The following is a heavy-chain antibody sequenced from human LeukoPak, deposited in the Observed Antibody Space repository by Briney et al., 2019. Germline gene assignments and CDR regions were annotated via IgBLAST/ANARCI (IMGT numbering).Heavy chain of an antibody. CDR1: GGSISSYY. D-gene: IGHD5-18*01. J-gene: IGHJ6*03. CDR3: ARSGAGYSYGYYYYYMDV. CDR2: IYYSGST. V-gene: IGHV4-59*01. Sequence: SETLSLTCTVSGGSISSYYWSWIRQPPGKGLEWIGYIYYSGSTNYNPSLKSRVTISVDTSKNQFSLKLSSVTAADTAVYYCARSGAGYSYGYYYYYMDVWGKGTTVTVSS.